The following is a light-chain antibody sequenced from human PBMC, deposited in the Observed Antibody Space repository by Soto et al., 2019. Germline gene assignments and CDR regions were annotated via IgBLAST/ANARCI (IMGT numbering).Light chain of an antibody. J-gene: IGKJ3*01. CDR2: GAS. CDR3: QQYGSSPERFT. V-gene: IGKV3-20*01. CDR1: QSVSSSY. Sequence: EIVLTQSPGTLSLSPGERATLSCRASQSVSSSYLAWYQQKPGQAPRLLIYGASSRATGIPDRFSGSGSGTDFTLTISRLEPEDFAVYYCQQYGSSPERFTIGPGTKVDIK.